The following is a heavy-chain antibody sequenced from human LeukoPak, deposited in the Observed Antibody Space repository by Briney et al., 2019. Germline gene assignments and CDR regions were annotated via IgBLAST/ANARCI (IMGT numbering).Heavy chain of an antibody. J-gene: IGHJ4*02. CDR2: ISGSSSYI. CDR1: GFTFSSYS. Sequence: KPGGSLRLSCAASGFTFSSYSMNWVRQAPGKGLEGVSSISGSSSYIYYADSVKGRFTISRDNARNSLYLQMNSLRAEDTAVYFCARVRYYDSSGYYGYWGQGTLVTVSS. D-gene: IGHD3-22*01. CDR3: ARVRYYDSSGYYGY. V-gene: IGHV3-21*01.